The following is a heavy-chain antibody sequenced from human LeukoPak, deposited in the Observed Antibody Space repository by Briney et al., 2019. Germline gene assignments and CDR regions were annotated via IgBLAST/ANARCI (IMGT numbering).Heavy chain of an antibody. Sequence: LQTLSLTCAISGDSVSSNSVTWNWIRQSPSRGLEWLGRTYYRSTWYNDYAVSVRGRITVNPDTSKNQFSLHLNSVTPEDTAVYYCARRLTQCDCFDPWGQGILVTVSS. CDR3: ARRLTQCDCFDP. CDR1: GDSVSSNSVT. D-gene: IGHD2-21*02. CDR2: TYYRSTWYN. V-gene: IGHV6-1*01. J-gene: IGHJ5*02.